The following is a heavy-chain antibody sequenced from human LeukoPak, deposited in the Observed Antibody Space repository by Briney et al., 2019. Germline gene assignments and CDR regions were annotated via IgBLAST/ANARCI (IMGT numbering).Heavy chain of an antibody. Sequence: GASVKVSCKASGYTFTGYYMHWVRQAPGQGLEWMGWINPNSGGTNYAQKFQGRVTITADESTSTAYMELSSLRSEDTAVYYCARAYHSRIAAASVDIWGQGTMVTVSS. CDR2: INPNSGGT. V-gene: IGHV1-2*02. J-gene: IGHJ3*02. D-gene: IGHD6-13*01. CDR1: GYTFTGYY. CDR3: ARAYHSRIAAASVDI.